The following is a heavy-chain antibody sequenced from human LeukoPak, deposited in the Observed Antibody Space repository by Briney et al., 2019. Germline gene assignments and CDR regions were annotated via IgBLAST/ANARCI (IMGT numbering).Heavy chain of an antibody. Sequence: QTLSLTCTVSGYAIISGGFSWNWIRQPPGKALEWLARIDYNDDKYYSTSLKTRLTISRDTSKNQVVLRMTNMDPVDTATYYCARHFIAAAVSYNWFDPWGQGTLVTVSS. CDR3: ARHFIAAAVSYNWFDP. D-gene: IGHD6-13*01. CDR2: IDYNDDK. CDR1: GYAIISGGFS. J-gene: IGHJ5*02. V-gene: IGHV2-70*11.